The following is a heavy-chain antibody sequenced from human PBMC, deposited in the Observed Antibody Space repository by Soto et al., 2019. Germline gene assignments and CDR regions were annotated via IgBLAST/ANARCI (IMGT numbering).Heavy chain of an antibody. J-gene: IGHJ4*02. D-gene: IGHD6-19*01. V-gene: IGHV1-8*01. CDR3: ARVGYSVAGTIQSDY. Sequence: QVQLVQSGAEVKKPGASVKVSCKASGYTFTSYDINWVRQATGQGLEWMGWMNPNSGNTGYAQKFQGRVTMTRNTSISTAYMELSSLRPEDTAVYSCARVGYSVAGTIQSDYWGQGTLVTVSS. CDR2: MNPNSGNT. CDR1: GYTFTSYD.